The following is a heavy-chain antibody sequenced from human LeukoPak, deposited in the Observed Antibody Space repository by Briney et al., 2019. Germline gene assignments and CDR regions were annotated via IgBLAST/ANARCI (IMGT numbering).Heavy chain of an antibody. D-gene: IGHD6-6*01. CDR1: GGSISSYY. J-gene: IGHJ4*02. CDR3: ARAYSSSSPFDY. CDR2: IYYSGST. V-gene: IGHV4-59*01. Sequence: SETLSLTCTVSGGSISSYYWSWIRQTPGKGLEWIGYIYYSGSTNYNPSLKSRVTISVDTSKNQLSLKLSSVTAADTAVYYCARAYSSSSPFDYWGQGTLVTVSS.